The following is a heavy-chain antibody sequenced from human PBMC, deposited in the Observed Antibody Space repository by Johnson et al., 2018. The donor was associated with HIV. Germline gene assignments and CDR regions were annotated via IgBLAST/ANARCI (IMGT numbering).Heavy chain of an antibody. CDR2: IYSGGST. D-gene: IGHD6-19*01. V-gene: IGHV3-66*01. CDR1: GFTFSSYA. Sequence: VHLVESGGGLVQPGGSLRLSCAASGFTFSSYAMSWVRQAPGKGLEWVSVIYSGGSTYYADSVKGRFTISRDNSKNTLYLQMNSLRAEDTAVYYCARPRSGWYWDAFDIWGQGTMVTVSS. CDR3: ARPRSGWYWDAFDI. J-gene: IGHJ3*02.